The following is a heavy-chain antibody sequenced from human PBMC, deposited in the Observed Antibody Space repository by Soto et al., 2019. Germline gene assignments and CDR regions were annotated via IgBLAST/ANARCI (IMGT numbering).Heavy chain of an antibody. J-gene: IGHJ4*01. CDR2: IYHGGTT. V-gene: IGHV4-38-2*02. D-gene: IGHD6-19*01. CDR3: ARVNVLVGAGSSLDY. CDR1: GYCISSGSY. Sequence: SETLSLTCTVSGYCISSGSYWAWIRQPPGKGPEWIASIYHGGTTFYNPSLKSRITISVDTSNNQFSLKLTSVTAADTAVYYCARVNVLVGAGSSLDYWGHGTLVTVSA.